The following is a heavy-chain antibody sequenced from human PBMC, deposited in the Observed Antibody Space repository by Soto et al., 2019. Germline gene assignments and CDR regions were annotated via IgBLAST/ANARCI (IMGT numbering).Heavy chain of an antibody. V-gene: IGHV5-51*01. CDR2: IYPGDSDT. CDR3: ARVRYSSGWYVIH. CDR1: GYSFTIYW. J-gene: IGHJ4*02. Sequence: GESLKISCKGSGYSFTIYWIGWVRQMPGKGLEWMGIIYPGDSDTRYSPSFQGQVTISADKSISTAYLQWSSLKASDTAMYYCARVRYSSGWYVIHWGQGTLVTVSS. D-gene: IGHD6-19*01.